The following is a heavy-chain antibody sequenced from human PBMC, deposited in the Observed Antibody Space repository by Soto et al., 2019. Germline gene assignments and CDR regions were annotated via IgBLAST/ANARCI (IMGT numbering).Heavy chain of an antibody. Sequence: QVVESGGGLVKPGQSLRLSCAGSGFTFRDYAVAWFRQTPGKGLECIGFIRSERYGGTADYAASVRGRFIISRDDYTGVAYLQMDRLRSGDPGVYHCTMIPRNGRGAPFAFWGQGTLVTVAS. CDR1: GFTFRDYA. D-gene: IGHD2-15*01. V-gene: IGHV3-49*05. J-gene: IGHJ4*02. CDR2: IRSERYGGTA. CDR3: TMIPRNGRGAPFAF.